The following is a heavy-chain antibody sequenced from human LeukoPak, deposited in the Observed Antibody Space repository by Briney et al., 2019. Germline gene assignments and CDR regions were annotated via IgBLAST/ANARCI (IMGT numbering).Heavy chain of an antibody. J-gene: IGHJ4*02. CDR3: AREAAGANDY. CDR1: GGSISSYY. V-gene: IGHV4-59*01. CDR2: IYYSGST. D-gene: IGHD1-26*01. Sequence: SETLSLTCTVSGGSISSYYWSWIRQPPGKGLEGIGYIYYSGSTNYNPSLKSRVTISVDTAKNQFSLKLSSVTAAEPAVYSCAREAAGANDYWGQGTLVTVSS.